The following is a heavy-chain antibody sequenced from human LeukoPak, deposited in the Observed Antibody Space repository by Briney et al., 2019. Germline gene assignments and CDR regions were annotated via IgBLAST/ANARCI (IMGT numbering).Heavy chain of an antibody. D-gene: IGHD5-18*01. V-gene: IGHV4-59*01. J-gene: IGHJ4*02. CDR2: VSYSGST. Sequence: SETLSLTCSVFGGSISSYYWSWVRQHPGKGLEWIGYVSYSGSTDYNPSLKSRVIISIDTSKTQFSLRLRSVTAADTAVYYCARENDRYGRIDYWGQGTQVTVSS. CDR3: ARENDRYGRIDY. CDR1: GGSISSYY.